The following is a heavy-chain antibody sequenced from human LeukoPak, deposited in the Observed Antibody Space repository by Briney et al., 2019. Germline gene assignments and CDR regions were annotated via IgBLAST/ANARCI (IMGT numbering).Heavy chain of an antibody. Sequence: GASVNVSCKASGGTFSSYAISWVRQAPGQGLEWMGGIIPIFGTANYAQKFQGRVTITADESTSTAYMELSSLRSEDTAVYYCARWEYYYDTHYYYYYYGMDVWGQGTTVTVSS. D-gene: IGHD3-22*01. CDR2: IIPIFGTA. CDR1: GGTFSSYA. J-gene: IGHJ6*02. CDR3: ARWEYYYDTHYYYYYYGMDV. V-gene: IGHV1-69*13.